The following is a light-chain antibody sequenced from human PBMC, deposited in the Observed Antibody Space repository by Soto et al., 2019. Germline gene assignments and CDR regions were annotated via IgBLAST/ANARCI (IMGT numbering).Light chain of an antibody. Sequence: DIQMTQSPSTLSASVVDRVTITFRASQSISIWLAWYQQKPGKAPKILIYKASSLESGVPSRFSGSGSGTEFTLTISSLQPDDFATYYCQQYSTYTPRTFGQGTKVDI. V-gene: IGKV1-5*03. CDR1: QSISIW. J-gene: IGKJ1*01. CDR3: QQYSTYTPRT. CDR2: KAS.